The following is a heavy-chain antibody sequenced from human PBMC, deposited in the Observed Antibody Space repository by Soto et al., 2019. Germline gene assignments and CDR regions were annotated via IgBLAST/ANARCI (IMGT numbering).Heavy chain of an antibody. CDR1: GGSISSGGYY. V-gene: IGHV4-31*03. D-gene: IGHD4-17*01. CDR3: ARDDHGDYGYFDL. CDR2: IYYSGST. J-gene: IGHJ2*01. Sequence: QVQLQESGPGLVKPSQTLSLTCTVSGGSISSGGYYWSWIRQHPGKGLEWIGYIYYSGSTYYNPSIKSRVTISVDTSKNQFSLKLSSVTAADTAVYYCARDDHGDYGYFDLWGRGTLVTVSS.